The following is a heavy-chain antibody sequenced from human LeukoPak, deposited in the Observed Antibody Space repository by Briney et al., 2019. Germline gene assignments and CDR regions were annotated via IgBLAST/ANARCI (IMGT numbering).Heavy chain of an antibody. CDR3: ARGVEPLAANTLAY. Sequence: SGGSLRLSCAASGFTVITNGMTWVRQAPGKGLEWVSVLYSDGNTKYADSVQGRFTIFTNNSNNTLYFEMNSLSPDDTAVYYCARGVEPLAANTLAYWGQGTLVTVS. D-gene: IGHD1-14*01. CDR2: LYSDGNT. J-gene: IGHJ4*02. CDR1: GFTVITNG. V-gene: IGHV3-53*01.